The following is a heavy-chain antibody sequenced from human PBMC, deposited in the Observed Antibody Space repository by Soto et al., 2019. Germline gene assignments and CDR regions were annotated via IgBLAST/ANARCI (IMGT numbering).Heavy chain of an antibody. V-gene: IGHV5-51*01. CDR3: ARRERYCSGGACGNFDY. CDR2: MYPGDSDI. J-gene: IGHJ4*02. CDR1: GFSFDDYW. Sequence: PGESLKISCGGSGFSFDDYWIAWVRQMPGKGLEWMGIMYPGDSDIRYSPSFQGQVTMSADKSISTAYLQWSSLKASDTAIYYCARRERYCSGGACGNFDYWGQGTLVTVSS. D-gene: IGHD2-15*01.